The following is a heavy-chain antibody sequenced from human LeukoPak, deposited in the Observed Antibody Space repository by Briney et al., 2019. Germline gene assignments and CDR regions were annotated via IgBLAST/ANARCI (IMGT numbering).Heavy chain of an antibody. CDR2: IYYSGST. CDR3: ARLLLAFDY. J-gene: IGHJ4*02. V-gene: IGHV4-59*01. Sequence: SETLSLTCTVSGGSISSYYWSWIRQPPGKGLEWIGYIYYSGSTNYNPSLKSRVTISVDTSKNQFSLKLSSVTAADTAVYYCARLLLAFDYWGQGTLVTVSS. D-gene: IGHD2-8*02. CDR1: GGSISSYY.